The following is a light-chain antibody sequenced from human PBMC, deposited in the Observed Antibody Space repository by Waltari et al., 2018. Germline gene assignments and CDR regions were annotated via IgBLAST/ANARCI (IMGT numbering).Light chain of an antibody. J-gene: IGLJ1*01. V-gene: IGLV1-44*01. CDR3: AAWDDSLNGSYV. CDR2: RNN. CDR1: SSNIGSNT. Sequence: QSVLTQPPSASGTPGQRVTISCSGSSSNIGSNTVNWNQQLPGTAPKLLIYRNNQRPSGVPDRFSGSKSGTSASLAISGLQSEDEADYYCAAWDDSLNGSYVFGTGTKVTVL.